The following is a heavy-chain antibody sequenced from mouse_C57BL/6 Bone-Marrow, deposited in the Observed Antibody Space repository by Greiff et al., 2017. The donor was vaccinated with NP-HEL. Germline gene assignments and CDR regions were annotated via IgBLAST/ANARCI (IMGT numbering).Heavy chain of an antibody. CDR1: GFTFSSYA. CDR2: ISDGGSYT. V-gene: IGHV5-4*01. J-gene: IGHJ2*01. D-gene: IGHD1-1*01. CDR3: AGTVVAHYFDY. Sequence: EVQLVESGGGLVKPGGSLKLSCAASGFTFSSYAMSWVRQTPEKRLEWVATISDGGSYTYYPDNVKGRFTISRDNAKNNLYLQMSLLKSEDTAMYYCAGTVVAHYFDYWGQGTTLTVSS.